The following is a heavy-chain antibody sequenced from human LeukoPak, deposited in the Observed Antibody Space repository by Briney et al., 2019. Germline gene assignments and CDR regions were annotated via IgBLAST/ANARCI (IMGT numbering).Heavy chain of an antibody. CDR1: GGSISSGSYY. D-gene: IGHD2-2*01. Sequence: SETLSLTCTVSGGSISSGSYYWSWIRQPAGKGLEWIGRIYTRGSTNYNPSLKSRVTISVDTSRNQFSLKLSSVTAADTAVYYCARVGCSSTSCFNWFDPWGRGTLVTVSS. CDR2: IYTRGST. CDR3: ARVGCSSTSCFNWFDP. J-gene: IGHJ5*02. V-gene: IGHV4-61*02.